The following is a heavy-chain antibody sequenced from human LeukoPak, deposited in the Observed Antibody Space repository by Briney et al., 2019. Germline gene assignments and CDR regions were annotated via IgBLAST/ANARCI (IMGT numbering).Heavy chain of an antibody. V-gene: IGHV1-2*02. CDR3: ARIKYDSSGYYDAFDI. CDR2: INPNSGGT. D-gene: IGHD3-22*01. Sequence: ASVKVSCKASGYTFTGYYMHWVRQAPGQGLEWMGWINPNSGGTNYAQKFQGRVTMTRDTSISTAYMELSRLRSDDTAVYYCARIKYDSSGYYDAFDIWGQGTMVTVSS. CDR1: GYTFTGYY. J-gene: IGHJ3*02.